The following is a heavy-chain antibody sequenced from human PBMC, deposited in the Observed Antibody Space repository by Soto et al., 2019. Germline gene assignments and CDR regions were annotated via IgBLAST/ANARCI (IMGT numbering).Heavy chain of an antibody. J-gene: IGHJ6*02. CDR3: ARDLLPAADYGMDV. CDR2: INAGNGNT. D-gene: IGHD2-2*01. V-gene: IGHV1-3*01. CDR1: GYTFTSYA. Sequence: QVQLVQSGAEVKKPGASVKVSCKASGYTFTSYAMHWVRQAPGQRLEWMGWINAGNGNTKYSQKFQGRVTITRDTSASTAYMELSSLRSEDTAVYYCARDLLPAADYGMDVWGQGTTVTVSS.